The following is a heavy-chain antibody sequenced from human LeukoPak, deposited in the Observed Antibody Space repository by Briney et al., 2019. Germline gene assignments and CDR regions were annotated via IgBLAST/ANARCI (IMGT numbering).Heavy chain of an antibody. CDR2: MNPNSGNT. CDR1: GYTFTSYD. Sequence: GASVKVSCKASGYTFTSYDINWVRQATGQGLEWMGWMNPNSGNTGYAQKFQGRATMTMNTSISTAYMELSSLRSEDTAVYYCARGQDGSGSYYAFDIWGQGTMVTVSS. J-gene: IGHJ3*02. CDR3: ARGQDGSGSYYAFDI. V-gene: IGHV1-8*01. D-gene: IGHD3-10*01.